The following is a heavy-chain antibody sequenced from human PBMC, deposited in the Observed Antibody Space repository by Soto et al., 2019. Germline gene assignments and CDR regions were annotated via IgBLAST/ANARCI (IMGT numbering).Heavy chain of an antibody. CDR2: IYHSGST. V-gene: IGHV4-30-2*01. CDR1: GGSISSGGYS. Sequence: QLQLQESGSGLVKPSQTLSLTCAVSGGSISSGGYSWSWIRQPPGKGLEWIGYIYHSGSTYYNPSLMSRAPIPGDRSKTQFSLKLSSVTAADTAVYYCARGQVVAAQHWGQGTLVTVSS. CDR3: ARGQVVAAQH. D-gene: IGHD2-15*01. J-gene: IGHJ4*02.